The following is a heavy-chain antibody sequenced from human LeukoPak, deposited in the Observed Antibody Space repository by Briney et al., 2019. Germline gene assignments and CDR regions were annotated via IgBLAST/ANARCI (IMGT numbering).Heavy chain of an antibody. J-gene: IGHJ3*02. D-gene: IGHD3-16*02. Sequence: SETLSLTCTVSGGSISSYYWSWIRQPPGKGLEWVGYIYYSGSTNYNPSLKSRVTISVDTSKNQFSLKLSSVTAADTAVYYCASARRFYDYVWGSYRPGAFDIWGQGTMVTVSS. CDR3: ASARRFYDYVWGSYRPGAFDI. CDR2: IYYSGST. CDR1: GGSISSYY. V-gene: IGHV4-59*01.